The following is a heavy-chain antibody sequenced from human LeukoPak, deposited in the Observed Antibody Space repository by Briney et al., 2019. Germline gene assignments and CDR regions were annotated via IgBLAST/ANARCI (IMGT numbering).Heavy chain of an antibody. V-gene: IGHV3-53*01. CDR1: GFTVSSNY. J-gene: IGHJ6*03. Sequence: GGSLRPSCAASGFTVSSNYMSWVRQAPGKGLEWVSVIYSGGSTYYADSVKGRFTISRDNSKNTLYLQMNSLRAEDTAVYYCAKEYGYDYNYFYSMDVWGKGTTVTISS. D-gene: IGHD1-1*01. CDR3: AKEYGYDYNYFYSMDV. CDR2: IYSGGST.